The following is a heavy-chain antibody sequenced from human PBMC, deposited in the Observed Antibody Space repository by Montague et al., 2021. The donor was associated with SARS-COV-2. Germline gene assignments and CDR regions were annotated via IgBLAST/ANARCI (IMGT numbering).Heavy chain of an antibody. Sequence: SLSLSCSASGFTFSSYAMHWVRQAPVKGLEWVAFISYDGSNKYYSDSVKGRFTISRDNSKNTLYLQMNSLRAEDTAVYYCARETLMYGTSGWSLDDWGQGTLVTVSS. J-gene: IGHJ4*02. V-gene: IGHV3-30*04. CDR1: GFTFSSYA. CDR3: ARETLMYGTSGWSLDD. CDR2: ISYDGSNK. D-gene: IGHD6-19*01.